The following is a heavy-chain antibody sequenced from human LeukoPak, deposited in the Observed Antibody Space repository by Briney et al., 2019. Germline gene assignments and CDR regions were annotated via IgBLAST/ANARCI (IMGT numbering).Heavy chain of an antibody. V-gene: IGHV1-2*02. D-gene: IGHD1-26*01. CDR2: SNPYSGGA. J-gene: IGHJ4*02. CDR1: GYTFTGYY. Sequence: GASVKVSCKASGYTFTGYYMHWVRQAPGQGLEWMGWSNPYSGGANYAQKFQGRVTMTRDTSISTAYMELRSLRSDDSAVYYCASSSGSYYGYWGQGTLVTVSS. CDR3: ASSSGSYYGY.